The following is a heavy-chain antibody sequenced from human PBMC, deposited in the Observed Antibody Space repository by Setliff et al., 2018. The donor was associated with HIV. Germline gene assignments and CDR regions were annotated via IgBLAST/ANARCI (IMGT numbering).Heavy chain of an antibody. CDR2: INHSGGT. V-gene: IGHV4-34*01. Sequence: SETLSLTCAVYGGSFSAYYWSWIRQTPGKGLEWIGEINHSGGTYYNPSLKSRVTISVDTSKNQFSLKLSSVTAADTAVYYCAREDYYYYGMDVWGQGTTVTVSS. CDR1: GGSFSAYY. CDR3: AREDYYYYGMDV. J-gene: IGHJ6*02.